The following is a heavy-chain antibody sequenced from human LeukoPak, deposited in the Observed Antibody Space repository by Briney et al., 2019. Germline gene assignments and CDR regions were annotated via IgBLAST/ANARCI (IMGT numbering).Heavy chain of an antibody. V-gene: IGHV3-21*01. CDR2: ISDSSSYI. Sequence: PGGSLRLSCAASGFTFNNYNMNWVRQAPGKGLEWVSSISDSSSYIYYADSVRGRFTISRDNAENSLYLQMNSLRAEDTAMYYCARADLSGSYFHPHFLDYWGQGTLVTVSS. D-gene: IGHD1-26*01. CDR3: ARADLSGSYFHPHFLDY. J-gene: IGHJ4*02. CDR1: GFTFNNYN.